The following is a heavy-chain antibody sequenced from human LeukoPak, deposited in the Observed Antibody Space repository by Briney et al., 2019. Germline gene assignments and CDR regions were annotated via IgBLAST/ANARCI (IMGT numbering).Heavy chain of an antibody. CDR2: ISRSSSSK. CDR1: GFTFSTYS. Sequence: GGSLRLSCAASGFTFSTYSMNWVRQAPGKGLEWVAYISRSSSSKHYADSVKGRFTISRDNAKNSLYLQMSSLRDEDTAVYYCVREDPSEYGSIDYWGQGTLVTVSS. V-gene: IGHV3-48*02. D-gene: IGHD3-10*01. J-gene: IGHJ4*02. CDR3: VREDPSEYGSIDY.